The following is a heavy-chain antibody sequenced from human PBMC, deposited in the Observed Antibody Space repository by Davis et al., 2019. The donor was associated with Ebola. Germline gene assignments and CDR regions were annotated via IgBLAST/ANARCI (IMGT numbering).Heavy chain of an antibody. Sequence: KFQGRVTITRDTSASTAYMELSSLRSEDTAVYYCARDPKGGNFDLWGRGTLVTVSS. D-gene: IGHD1-26*01. V-gene: IGHV1-3*01. CDR3: ARDPKGGNFDL. J-gene: IGHJ2*01.